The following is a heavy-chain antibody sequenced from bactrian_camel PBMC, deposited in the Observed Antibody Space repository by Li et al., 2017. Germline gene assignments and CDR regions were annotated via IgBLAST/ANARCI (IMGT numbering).Heavy chain of an antibody. D-gene: IGHD6*01. Sequence: DVQLVESGGGLVQPGGSLRLSCAASGFTFSSLFMNWVRQAPGKGLEWVSSFYSDGRTYYADSVKGRFIISRDNAKSTVSLQMNSLKSEDTALYYFATGEPGAVVGTGALFGRWGQGTQVTVS. CDR3: ATGEPGAVVGTGALFGR. CDR1: GFTFSSLF. CDR2: FYSDGRT. V-gene: IGHV3S10*01. J-gene: IGHJ6*01.